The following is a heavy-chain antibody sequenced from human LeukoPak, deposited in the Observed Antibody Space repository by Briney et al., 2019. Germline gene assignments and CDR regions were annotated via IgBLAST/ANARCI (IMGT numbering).Heavy chain of an antibody. J-gene: IGHJ4*02. D-gene: IGHD5-18*01. V-gene: IGHV3-30*18. CDR3: AKYVDTGFDY. Sequence: GGSLRLSCAASGFTFSSYGMHWVRQAPGKGLEWVAVISYDGSNKYYADSVKGRFTISRDNSKNTLYLQMNSLRAEDTAVYYCAKYVDTGFDYWGQGTLVTVSS. CDR2: ISYDGSNK. CDR1: GFTFSSYG.